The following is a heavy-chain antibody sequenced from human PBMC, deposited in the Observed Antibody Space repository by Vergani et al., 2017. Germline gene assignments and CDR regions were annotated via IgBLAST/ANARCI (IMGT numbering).Heavy chain of an antibody. Sequence: QVQLQESGPGLVKPSETLSLTCTVSGGSISGYYWGWIRQPPGKGLEWIGSIYHSGSTYYNPSLKSRVTISVDTSKNQFSLKLSSVTAADTAVYYCARQRVEMATIYFDYWGQGTLVTVSS. CDR1: GGSISGYY. CDR2: IYHSGST. J-gene: IGHJ4*02. CDR3: ARQRVEMATIYFDY. V-gene: IGHV4-38-2*02. D-gene: IGHD5-24*01.